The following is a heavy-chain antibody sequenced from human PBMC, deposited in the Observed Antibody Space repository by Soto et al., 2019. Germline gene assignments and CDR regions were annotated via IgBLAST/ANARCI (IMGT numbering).Heavy chain of an antibody. D-gene: IGHD2-8*01. V-gene: IGHV1-46*01. CDR2: IYVSGGST. CDR1: GYTFTNYN. CDR3: ARDPYHVLMVNAPNLYGMDV. J-gene: IGHJ6*02. Sequence: ASVKVSCKASGYTFTNYNMHWVRQAPGQGLEWMGMIYVSGGSTKYAQKFQGRVTMTRDTSTSTVYMELSRLRSDDTAVYYCARDPYHVLMVNAPNLYGMDVWGQGTTFTVS.